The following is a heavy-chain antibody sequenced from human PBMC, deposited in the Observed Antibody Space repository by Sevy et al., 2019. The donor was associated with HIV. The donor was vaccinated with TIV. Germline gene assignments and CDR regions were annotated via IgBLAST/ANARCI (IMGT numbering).Heavy chain of an antibody. CDR1: GFTFSSYA. V-gene: IGHV3-23*01. CDR3: AKTGDSQQLVPYYDYGMDV. CDR2: ISGSGGST. Sequence: GGSLRLSCAASGFTFSSYAMSWVRQAPGKGLEWVSAISGSGGSTYYADSVKGRFTISRDNSKNTLYLKMNILRAEERAVYYCAKTGDSQQLVPYYDYGMDVWGQGTTVTVSS. J-gene: IGHJ6*02. D-gene: IGHD6-13*01.